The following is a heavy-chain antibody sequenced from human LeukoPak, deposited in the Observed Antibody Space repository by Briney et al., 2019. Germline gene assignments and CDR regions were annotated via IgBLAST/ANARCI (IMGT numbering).Heavy chain of an antibody. J-gene: IGHJ5*02. CDR2: INARGDT. D-gene: IGHD2-2*01. CDR3: ARGQVPAARGYNWFDP. CDR1: GWSFNDYY. Sequence: SETLSLTCAVYGWSFNDYYWNWIRQPPGKGLEWVVEINARGDTNFNPSLKSRVTISVDTSKSRFSLTLTSMIAADTAVYYCARGQVPAARGYNWFDPWGQGTLVTVSS. V-gene: IGHV4-34*01.